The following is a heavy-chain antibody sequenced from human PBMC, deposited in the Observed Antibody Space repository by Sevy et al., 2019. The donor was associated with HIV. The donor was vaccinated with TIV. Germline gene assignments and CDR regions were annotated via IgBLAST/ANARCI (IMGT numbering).Heavy chain of an antibody. CDR1: GGSISSYY. D-gene: IGHD3-16*01. CDR3: ARHWGRECPNDY. J-gene: IGHJ4*02. V-gene: IGHV4-59*08. CDR2: IYYSGST. Sequence: SETLSLTCTVSGGSISSYYWSWIRQPPGKGLEWIGYIYYSGSTNYNPSLKSGVTISVDTSKNQFSLKLSSVTAADTAVYYCARHWGRECPNDYWGQGTLVTVSS.